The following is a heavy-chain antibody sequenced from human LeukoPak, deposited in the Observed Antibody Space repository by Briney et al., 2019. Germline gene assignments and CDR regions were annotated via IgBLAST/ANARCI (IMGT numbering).Heavy chain of an antibody. CDR1: GFTFSDYS. CDR3: AKDTGIAAAGSDY. Sequence: GGSLRLSCAASGFTFSDYSMNWVRQAPGKGLEWVAVISYDGSNKYYADSVKGRFTISRDNSKNTLYLQMNSLRAEDTAVYYCAKDTGIAAAGSDYWGQGTLVTVSS. V-gene: IGHV3-30*18. CDR2: ISYDGSNK. D-gene: IGHD6-13*01. J-gene: IGHJ4*02.